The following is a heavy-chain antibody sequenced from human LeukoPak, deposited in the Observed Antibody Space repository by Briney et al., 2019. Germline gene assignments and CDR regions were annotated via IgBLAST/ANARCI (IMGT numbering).Heavy chain of an antibody. V-gene: IGHV3-30*02. D-gene: IGHD3-10*01. CDR2: IRYDGSTK. J-gene: IGHJ6*03. Sequence: GGSLRLSCAASEFTFSSYGMHWVRQAPGKGLEWVAFIRYDGSTKYYTDSVKGRFTISRDNSKNTMYLQMSSLRAADTAVYYCARDWDTMVRTGDEDYYYYYMDVWGKGTTVT. CDR3: ARDWDTMVRTGDEDYYYYYMDV. CDR1: EFTFSSYG.